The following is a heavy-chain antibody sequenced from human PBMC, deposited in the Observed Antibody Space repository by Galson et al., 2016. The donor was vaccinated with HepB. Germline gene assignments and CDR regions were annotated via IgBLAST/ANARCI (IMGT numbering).Heavy chain of an antibody. J-gene: IGHJ6*04. CDR1: GFTFSSYG. CDR2: IWYDGSNK. Sequence: SLRLSCAASGFTFSSYGMYWVRQAPGKGLEWVTTIWYDGSNKYYADSVKGRFTISRDNSKNTLYLQMKSLRPEDTAVYYCAKDRQWQALNYYYNGMDVWGKGTTVTVSS. D-gene: IGHD6-19*01. CDR3: AKDRQWQALNYYYNGMDV. V-gene: IGHV3-33*03.